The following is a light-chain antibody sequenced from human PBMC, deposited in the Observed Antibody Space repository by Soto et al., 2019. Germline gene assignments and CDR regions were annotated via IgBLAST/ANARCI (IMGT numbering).Light chain of an antibody. CDR1: ESLIGW. V-gene: IGKV1-5*01. CDR2: DAY. Sequence: DIQLTQSPSTLSASVGDTVTISCRASESLIGWVAWYQQRPGSAPKLLIYDAYSLEGGVPSRFTGDGSGTEFSLTIASLQPDDFGPYYCQQYKSYPCTFGQGTKVELK. J-gene: IGKJ1*01. CDR3: QQYKSYPCT.